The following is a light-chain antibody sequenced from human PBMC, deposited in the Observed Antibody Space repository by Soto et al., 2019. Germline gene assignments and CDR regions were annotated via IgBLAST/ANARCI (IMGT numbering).Light chain of an antibody. J-gene: IGLJ1*01. CDR3: CSYAGSYPYV. CDR2: DVS. V-gene: IGLV2-11*01. Sequence: GRAPKLMIYDVSKRPSGVPDRFSGSKSGNTASLTISGLQAEDAADYYCCSYAGSYPYVFGTGTKVTVL.